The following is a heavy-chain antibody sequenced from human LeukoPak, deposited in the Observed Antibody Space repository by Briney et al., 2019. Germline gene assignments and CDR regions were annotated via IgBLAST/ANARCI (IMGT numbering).Heavy chain of an antibody. D-gene: IGHD1-26*01. Sequence: GGSLRPSWSTSGFNFSSYAISLVRQAPGKGLGWVSTIRCSGRCTYYADSLKGRFTISRDNSKNLLYLQMNSLRAEDTAVYYCAKRVVGATIAYWGQGTLVTVSS. J-gene: IGHJ4*02. CDR2: IRCSGRCT. V-gene: IGHV3-23*01. CDR1: GFNFSSYA. CDR3: AKRVVGATIAY.